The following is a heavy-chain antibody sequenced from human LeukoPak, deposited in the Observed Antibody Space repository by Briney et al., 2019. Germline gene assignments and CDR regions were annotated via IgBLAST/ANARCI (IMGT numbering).Heavy chain of an antibody. CDR1: GGSISSYY. CDR2: IYYSGRT. CDR3: AAIGYCSTTSCPFDY. J-gene: IGHJ4*02. Sequence: LETLSLTCAVSGGSISSYYWSWIRQPPGKGLEWIGYIYYSGRTKYNPSLKSRVTTSVDTSKNQFSLKLSSVSAADTAVYYCAAIGYCSTTSCPFDYWGQGTLVTVSS. D-gene: IGHD2-2*01. V-gene: IGHV4-59*01.